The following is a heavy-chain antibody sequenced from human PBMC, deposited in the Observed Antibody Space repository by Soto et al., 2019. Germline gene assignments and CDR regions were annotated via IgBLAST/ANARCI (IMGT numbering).Heavy chain of an antibody. CDR3: AKGGGASDSSGFVY. J-gene: IGHJ4*02. CDR2: ISDDGTEK. D-gene: IGHD3-22*01. Sequence: GGSLRLSCAASGFTFRSYGMHWVRQAPGKGLEWVAMISDDGTEKYYVDSVKGRFTISRDDFKRMLYLQMSSLRAEDTAVYYWAKGGGASDSSGFVYWGQGTLVTVS. CDR1: GFTFRSYG. V-gene: IGHV3-33*05.